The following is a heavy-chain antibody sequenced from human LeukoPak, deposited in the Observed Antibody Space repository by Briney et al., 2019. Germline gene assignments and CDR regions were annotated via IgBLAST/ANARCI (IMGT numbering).Heavy chain of an antibody. D-gene: IGHD3-9*01. Sequence: GGSLRLSCAASGFTFSSYEMNWVRQAPGKGLEWVSYISSSGSTIYYADSVEGRFTISRDNAKNSLYLQMNSLRAEDMAVYYCARQDYDILTGPPEVVRNWFDPWGQGTLVTVSS. CDR3: ARQDYDILTGPPEVVRNWFDP. V-gene: IGHV3-48*03. CDR2: ISSSGSTI. CDR1: GFTFSSYE. J-gene: IGHJ5*02.